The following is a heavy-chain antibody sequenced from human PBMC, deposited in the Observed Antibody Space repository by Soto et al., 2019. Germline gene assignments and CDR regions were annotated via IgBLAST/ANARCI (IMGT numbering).Heavy chain of an antibody. V-gene: IGHV1-69*01. D-gene: IGHD3-16*02. CDR1: GGTFSSYA. Sequence: QVQLVQSGAEVKKPGSSVKVSCKASGGTFSSYAISWVRQAPGQGLEWMGGIIPIFGTANYAQKFQGRVTITADESTSTAYMELSSLRSEDTAVYYCARDRNPDYDYVWGSYRVVAFDIWGQGTMVTVSS. J-gene: IGHJ3*02. CDR3: ARDRNPDYDYVWGSYRVVAFDI. CDR2: IIPIFGTA.